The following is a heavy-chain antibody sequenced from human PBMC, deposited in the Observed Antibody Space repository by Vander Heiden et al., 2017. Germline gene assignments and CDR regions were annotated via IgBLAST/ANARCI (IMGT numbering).Heavy chain of an antibody. Sequence: QVQLQQRGAGLSKPSETLSLTCAVYGGSFSGYYWSWIRQPPGKELAWIGEINHSGSTNYNPSLKRRGTKSVDTSKNQFSLKLGSGTAADTAVYYCARGKSPDDYTAVAFDIWGQGTMVTVSS. CDR3: ARGKSPDDYTAVAFDI. V-gene: IGHV4-34*01. D-gene: IGHD4-4*01. CDR1: GGSFSGYY. J-gene: IGHJ3*02. CDR2: INHSGST.